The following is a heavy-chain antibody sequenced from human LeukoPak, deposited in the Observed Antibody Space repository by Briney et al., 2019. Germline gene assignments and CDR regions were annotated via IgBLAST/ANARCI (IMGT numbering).Heavy chain of an antibody. Sequence: SETLSLTCTVSGGSISSYYWSWIRQPPGKGLEWIGYIYCSGSTNYNPSLKSRVTISVDTSKNQFPLKLSSVTAADTAVYYCARAIVGATNWFDPWGQGTLVTVSS. J-gene: IGHJ5*02. CDR1: GGSISSYY. V-gene: IGHV4-59*01. CDR2: IYCSGST. D-gene: IGHD1-26*01. CDR3: ARAIVGATNWFDP.